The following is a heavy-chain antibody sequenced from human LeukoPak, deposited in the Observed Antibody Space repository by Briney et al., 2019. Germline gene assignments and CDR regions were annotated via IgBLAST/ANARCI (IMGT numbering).Heavy chain of an antibody. V-gene: IGHV1-2*02. CDR1: GYTFTGYY. CDR2: INPNSGGT. CDR3: ARSGYSVAAFDI. D-gene: IGHD6-19*01. J-gene: IGHJ3*02. Sequence: ASVKVSCKASGYTFTGYYMHWVRQAPGQGLEWMGWINPNSGGTNYAQKFQGRVTVTRDTSISTAYMELSRLRSDDTAVYYCARSGYSVAAFDIWGQGTMVTVSS.